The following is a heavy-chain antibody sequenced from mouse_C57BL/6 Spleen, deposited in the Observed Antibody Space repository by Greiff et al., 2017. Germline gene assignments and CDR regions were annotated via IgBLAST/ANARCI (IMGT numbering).Heavy chain of an antibody. CDR1: GFTFSSYG. V-gene: IGHV5-6*01. CDR2: ISSGGSYT. CDR3: ARQGDGYYYFDY. D-gene: IGHD2-3*01. Sequence: EVHLVESGGDLVKPGGSLKLSCAASGFTFSSYGMSWVRQTPDKRLEWVATISSGGSYTYYPDSVKGRFTISRDNAKNTLYLQMSSLKSEDTAMYYCARQGDGYYYFDYWGQGTTLTVSS. J-gene: IGHJ2*01.